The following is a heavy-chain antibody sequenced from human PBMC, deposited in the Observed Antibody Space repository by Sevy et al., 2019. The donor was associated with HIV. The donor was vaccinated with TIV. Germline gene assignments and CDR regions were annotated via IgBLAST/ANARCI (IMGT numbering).Heavy chain of an antibody. CDR3: ATAREYYAESSGYLYY. CDR2: FDPDDGET. CDR1: GYTLSELS. D-gene: IGHD3-22*01. J-gene: IGHJ4*02. Sequence: ASVKVSCKVSGYTLSELSMHWVRQPPGKGLEWMGRFDPDDGETICAQRFQGRVTMTEDTSADTAYMELSSLRSEDTAMYYCATAREYYAESSGYLYYLGQGTPVTVSS. V-gene: IGHV1-24*01.